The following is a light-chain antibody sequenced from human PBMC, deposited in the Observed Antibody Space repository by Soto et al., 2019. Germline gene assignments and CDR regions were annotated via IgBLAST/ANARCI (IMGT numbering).Light chain of an antibody. CDR1: QSVNSN. CDR3: QQHNKWPPV. Sequence: DIVITQAPATLSVSPGERATVSCSSSQSVNSNYLAWYQQKPGQAPRLLIYEASTRATGVPARFSGSGSETEFTLTISSLQSEDSALYYCQQHNKWPPVFGQGTKVDIK. J-gene: IGKJ1*01. CDR2: EAS. V-gene: IGKV3-15*01.